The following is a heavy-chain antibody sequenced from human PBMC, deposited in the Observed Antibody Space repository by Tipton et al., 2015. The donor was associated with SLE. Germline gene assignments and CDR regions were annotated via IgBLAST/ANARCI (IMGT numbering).Heavy chain of an antibody. Sequence: LRLSCTVSGGSVSSGSYYWSWIRQPPGKGLEWIGYIYYSGSTNYNPSLKSRVTISVDTSKNQFSLKLSSVTAADTAVYYCAIGDYYGYDKFDYWGQGTLVTVSS. J-gene: IGHJ4*02. V-gene: IGHV4-61*01. D-gene: IGHD5-12*01. CDR2: IYYSGST. CDR3: AIGDYYGYDKFDY. CDR1: GGSVSSGSYY.